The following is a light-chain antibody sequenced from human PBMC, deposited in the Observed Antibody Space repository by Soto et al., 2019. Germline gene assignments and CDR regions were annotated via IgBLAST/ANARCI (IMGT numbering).Light chain of an antibody. J-gene: IGKJ4*01. CDR1: QTISSW. V-gene: IGKV1-5*03. CDR2: KAS. Sequence: DIQMTQSPSTLSGSVGDRVTITCRASQTISSWLAWYQQKPGKAPKLLIYKASTLKSGVPSRFSGSGSGTEFTLTISSLQAEDFATYFCQESYTTPAVSFGGGTKVDIK. CDR3: QESYTTPAVS.